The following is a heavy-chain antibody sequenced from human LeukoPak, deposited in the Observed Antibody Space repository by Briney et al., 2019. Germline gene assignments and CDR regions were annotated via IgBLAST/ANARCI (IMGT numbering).Heavy chain of an antibody. V-gene: IGHV5-51*01. D-gene: IGHD3-22*01. CDR2: VNPGDSDI. J-gene: IGHJ4*02. CDR3: ARHVDDSSGYYYRTMYYFDY. CDR1: GYSFTSYR. Sequence: GESLKISCKGSGYSFTSYRIGWVRQMPGKGLEWMWIVNPGDSDIRYSPSFQGQVTISADKSISTAYLQWSSLKASDTAMYYCARHVDDSSGYYYRTMYYFDYWGQGTLVTVSS.